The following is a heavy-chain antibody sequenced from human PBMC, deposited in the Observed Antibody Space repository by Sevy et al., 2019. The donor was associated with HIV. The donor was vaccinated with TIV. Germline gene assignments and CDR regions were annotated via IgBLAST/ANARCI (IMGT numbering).Heavy chain of an antibody. Sequence: GGSLRLSCAASGFTFSSYAMSWVRRAPGKGLEWVSGIDDSGGSTSSYADSVKGRFTISRDDPKNTVYVEMTSLTVEDTALYYCVRETGGSGSAGFFGDWGQGTLVTVSS. J-gene: IGHJ4*02. V-gene: IGHV3-23*01. CDR1: GFTFSSYA. CDR3: VRETGGSGSAGFFGD. CDR2: IDDSGGSTS. D-gene: IGHD3-22*01.